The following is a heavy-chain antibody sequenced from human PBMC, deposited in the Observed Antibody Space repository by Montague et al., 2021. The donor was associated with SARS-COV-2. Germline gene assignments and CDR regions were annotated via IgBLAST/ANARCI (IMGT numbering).Heavy chain of an antibody. CDR1: GFTFSTYW. V-gene: IGHV3-7*01. Sequence: SLRLSCAASGFTFSTYWMTWVRQAPGKGLEWVANIKQDVSAQYYFDSVSGRFTVSRDNAKKSLFLQMNSLRAEDTAVYFCARDPVEQQQLVHSLDYWGQGTLVIGSS. CDR3: ARDPVEQQQLVHSLDY. J-gene: IGHJ4*02. D-gene: IGHD6-13*01. CDR2: IKQDVSAQ.